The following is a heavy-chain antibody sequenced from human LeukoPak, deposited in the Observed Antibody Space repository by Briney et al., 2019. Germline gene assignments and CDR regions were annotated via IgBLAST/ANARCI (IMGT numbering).Heavy chain of an antibody. CDR3: ARDRRFLEWFHPDY. D-gene: IGHD3-3*01. Sequence: PSETLSLTCTVSGGSISSSSYYWGWIRQPPGKGLEWIGSIYYSGSTYYNPSLKSRVTISVDTSKNQFSLKLSSVTAADTAVYYCARDRRFLEWFHPDYWGQGTLVTVSS. J-gene: IGHJ4*02. CDR1: GGSISSSSYY. CDR2: IYYSGST. V-gene: IGHV4-39*07.